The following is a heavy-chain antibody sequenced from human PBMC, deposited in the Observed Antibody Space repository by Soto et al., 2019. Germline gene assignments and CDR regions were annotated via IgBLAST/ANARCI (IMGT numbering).Heavy chain of an antibody. Sequence: ASVKVSCKASGYTFTSYGISWVRQAPGQGLEWMGWISAYNGNTNYAQKLQGRVTMTTDTSTSTAYMGLRSLRSDDTAVYYCARVASTMIVPDYWGQGTLVTSPQ. CDR2: ISAYNGNT. CDR3: ARVASTMIVPDY. D-gene: IGHD3-22*01. J-gene: IGHJ4*02. V-gene: IGHV1-18*01. CDR1: GYTFTSYG.